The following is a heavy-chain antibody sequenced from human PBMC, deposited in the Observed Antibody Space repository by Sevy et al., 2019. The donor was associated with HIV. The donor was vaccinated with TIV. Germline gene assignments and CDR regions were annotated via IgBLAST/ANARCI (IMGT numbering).Heavy chain of an antibody. CDR3: VGIVTAGRDY. CDR1: GFNFDSYT. CDR2: ISGSSNYI. J-gene: IGHJ4*02. D-gene: IGHD6-13*01. Sequence: GGSLRLSCAASGFNFDSYTMNWVRQAPGQGLEWVSSISGSSNYIYYADSVKGRFTISRDNSNNALFLEMNSLRADDTAVYYCVGIVTAGRDYWGQGTLVTVSS. V-gene: IGHV3-21*04.